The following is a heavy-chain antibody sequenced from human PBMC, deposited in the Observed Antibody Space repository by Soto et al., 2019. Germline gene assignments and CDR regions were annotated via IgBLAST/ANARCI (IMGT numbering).Heavy chain of an antibody. Sequence: QVQLVQSGAEVKKPGASVKVSCKASGYTFTDYAIHWVRQAPGQGLEWMGWINSGNGGTKYSQKFQGRVTIYSDTPESTAYMEVSSLSSEDTAFYFCARSTPESLTGYSIHTTAGFDVWGRGSLVKVSS. V-gene: IGHV1-3*01. CDR1: GYTFTDYA. J-gene: IGHJ2*01. CDR3: ARSTPESLTGYSIHTTAGFDV. CDR2: INSGNGGT. D-gene: IGHD3-9*01.